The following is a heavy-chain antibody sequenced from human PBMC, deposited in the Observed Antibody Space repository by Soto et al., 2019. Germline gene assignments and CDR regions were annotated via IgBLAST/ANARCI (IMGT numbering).Heavy chain of an antibody. J-gene: IGHJ4*02. V-gene: IGHV1-69*01. CDR2: IIPIFGTA. Sequence: QVQLVQSGAEVKKPGSSVKVSCKASGGTFSSYAISWVRQAPGQGLEWRGGIIPIFGTANYAQKFQGRVTLTADQSTSTGYMELSSLRSEDTAVYYCARAGARTFYHFDCLGQGTLVTVSS. CDR3: ARAGARTFYHFDC. D-gene: IGHD6-6*01. CDR1: GGTFSSYA.